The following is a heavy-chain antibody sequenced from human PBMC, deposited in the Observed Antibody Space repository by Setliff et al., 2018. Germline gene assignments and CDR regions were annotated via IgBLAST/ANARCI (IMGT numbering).Heavy chain of an antibody. J-gene: IGHJ4*02. CDR2: IHTGGGSA. CDR1: GYIFAGYY. V-gene: IGHV1-46*01. Sequence: ASVKVSCKASGYIFAGYYMYWVRQAPGQGLEWMGIIHTGGGSASYAQKFQGRVAMTSDTSTSTVYMEVNSVRSDDTAIYYCARGGMAAAGRKGVFEYWGQGTQVTVSS. D-gene: IGHD6-13*01. CDR3: ARGGMAAAGRKGVFEY.